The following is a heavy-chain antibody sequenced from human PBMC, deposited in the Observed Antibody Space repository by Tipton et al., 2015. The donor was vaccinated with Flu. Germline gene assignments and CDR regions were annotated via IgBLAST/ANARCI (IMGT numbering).Heavy chain of an antibody. CDR3: ARRVLSSSWYPFDY. J-gene: IGHJ4*02. Sequence: TLSLTCTVSGGSISSYYWSWIRQPAGKGLEWIGRIYTSGSTNYNPSLKSRVTMSVDTPKNQFSLKLSSVTAADTAVYYCARRVLSSSWYPFDYWGQGTLVTVSS. CDR1: GGSISSYY. D-gene: IGHD6-13*01. V-gene: IGHV4-4*07. CDR2: IYTSGST.